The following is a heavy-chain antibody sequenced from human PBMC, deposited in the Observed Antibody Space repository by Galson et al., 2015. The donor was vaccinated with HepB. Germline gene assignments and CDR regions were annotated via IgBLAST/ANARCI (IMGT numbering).Heavy chain of an antibody. CDR2: FNPSNGLT. D-gene: IGHD4-17*01. J-gene: IGHJ5*02. V-gene: IGHV1-46*01. CDR1: GYTFTNYY. Sequence: GYTFTNYYMNWVRQAPGQGLEWMGMFNPSNGLTNYAQKFQGRVTLTKDTSTSTAYMELRSLRSEDTAVYYCTRGLSALRRFDPWGQGTLVTVSS. CDR3: TRGLSALRRFDP.